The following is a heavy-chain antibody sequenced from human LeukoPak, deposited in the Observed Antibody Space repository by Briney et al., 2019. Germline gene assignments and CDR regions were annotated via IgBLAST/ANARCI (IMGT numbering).Heavy chain of an antibody. V-gene: IGHV4-34*01. CDR3: AREIAGRGWVNDY. J-gene: IGHJ4*02. D-gene: IGHD6-6*01. CDR2: INHSGST. Sequence: PSETLSLTCTVYGGSFSGYYWSWIRQPPGKGLEWIGEINHSGSTNYNPSLKSRVTISVDTSKNQFSLKLSSVTAADTAVYYCAREIAGRGWVNDYWGQGTLVTVSS. CDR1: GGSFSGYY.